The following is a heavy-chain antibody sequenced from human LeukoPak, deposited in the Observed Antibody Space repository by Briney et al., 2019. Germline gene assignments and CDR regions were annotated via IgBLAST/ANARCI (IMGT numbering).Heavy chain of an antibody. CDR1: GFTFSDYA. V-gene: IGHV3-23*01. CDR2: ISGNGDNT. J-gene: IGHJ2*01. D-gene: IGHD5-18*01. CDR3: AKDAGIQLWLSAWYFDL. Sequence: QTGGSLRLSCAASGFTFSDYAMSWVRQAPGKGLEWVSTISGNGDNTYYADSVKGRFTISRDNSKNTLYLQMNSLRAEDTAVYYCAKDAGIQLWLSAWYFDLWGRGTLVTVSS.